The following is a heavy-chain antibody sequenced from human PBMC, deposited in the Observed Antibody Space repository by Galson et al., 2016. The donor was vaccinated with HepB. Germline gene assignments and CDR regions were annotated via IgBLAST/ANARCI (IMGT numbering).Heavy chain of an antibody. Sequence: SVKVSCKVSGYTLTELSIHWVRQAPGKGLEWMGGFDPENAETIYAQKFQGRVTMTEDTSTDTAYMEMSSLRYGDTAMYYCTTTTDIVAVVGATRYTCYGMEVWGQGTTVTVSS. CDR2: FDPENAET. CDR3: TTTTDIVAVVGATRYTCYGMEV. J-gene: IGHJ6*02. D-gene: IGHD2-15*01. CDR1: GYTLTELS. V-gene: IGHV1-24*01.